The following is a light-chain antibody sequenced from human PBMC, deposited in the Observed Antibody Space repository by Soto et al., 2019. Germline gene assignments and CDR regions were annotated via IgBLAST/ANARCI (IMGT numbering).Light chain of an antibody. CDR3: MQALQTPLT. Sequence: DIVMTQSPLSLPVTPGEPASISCRSSQSLLHSNGYNYLDWYLQKPGQSPQLLIYLGSNRASGVPDRFSGSGSGTDFTLKISSVEAGDVGVYYCMQALQTPLTFGGGTKVEIK. CDR2: LGS. J-gene: IGKJ4*01. V-gene: IGKV2-28*01. CDR1: QSLLHSNGYNY.